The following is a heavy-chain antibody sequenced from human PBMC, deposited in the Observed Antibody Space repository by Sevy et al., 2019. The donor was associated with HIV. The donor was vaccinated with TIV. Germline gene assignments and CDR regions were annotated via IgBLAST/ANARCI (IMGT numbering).Heavy chain of an antibody. CDR3: ARDSRGYSGYDDYYYYYGMDV. D-gene: IGHD5-12*01. V-gene: IGHV4-4*07. J-gene: IGHJ6*02. CDR2: IYTSGST. Sequence: SETLSLTCTVSGGSISSYYWSWIRQPAGKGLKWIGRIYTSGSTNYNPSLKSRVTMSVDTSKNQFSLKLSSVTAADTAVYYCARDSRGYSGYDDYYYYYGMDVWGQGTTVTVSS. CDR1: GGSISSYY.